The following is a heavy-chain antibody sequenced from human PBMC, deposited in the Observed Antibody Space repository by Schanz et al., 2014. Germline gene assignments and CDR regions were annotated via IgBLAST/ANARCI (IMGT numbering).Heavy chain of an antibody. J-gene: IGHJ6*03. V-gene: IGHV1-46*01. Sequence: QVQLVQSGAEVKKPGASVKVSCKASGYTFTSYAMHWVRQAPGQGLEWMGMINPSGGSTTYAQKFQGRVTNTADKSTSTAYMDLSSLRPEDTAVYYCARTTFGKGKTYLGDYHYYHYMDVWGNGTTVTVSS. CDR3: ARTTFGKGKTYLGDYHYYHYMDV. D-gene: IGHD4-17*01. CDR1: GYTFTSYA. CDR2: INPSGGST.